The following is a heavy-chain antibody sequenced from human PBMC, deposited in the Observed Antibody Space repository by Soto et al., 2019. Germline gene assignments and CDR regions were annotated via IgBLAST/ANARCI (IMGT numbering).Heavy chain of an antibody. J-gene: IGHJ6*02. V-gene: IGHV4-34*01. Sequence: ETLSLTCTVYGASFSGYYWSWIRQPPGKGLEWIGEINHSGSTNYNPSLKSRVTISVDTSKNQFSLKLSSVTAADTAVYYCARNRKSVLVWGPRNPDYYYYGMDVWGQGTTVTVSS. CDR1: GASFSGYY. CDR2: INHSGST. D-gene: IGHD1-20*01. CDR3: ARNRKSVLVWGPRNPDYYYYGMDV.